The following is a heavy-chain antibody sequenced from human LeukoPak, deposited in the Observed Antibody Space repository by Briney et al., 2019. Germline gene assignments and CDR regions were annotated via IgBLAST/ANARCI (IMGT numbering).Heavy chain of an antibody. CDR3: ARGPPYSSGWSYFDY. J-gene: IGHJ4*02. Sequence: PGGPLRLSCAASGFTFSSYGMHWVRQAPGKGLEWVAVIWYDGSNKYYADSVKGRFTISRDNSKNTLYLQMNSLRAEDTAVYYCARGPPYSSGWSYFDYWGQGTLVTVSS. V-gene: IGHV3-33*01. CDR1: GFTFSSYG. D-gene: IGHD6-19*01. CDR2: IWYDGSNK.